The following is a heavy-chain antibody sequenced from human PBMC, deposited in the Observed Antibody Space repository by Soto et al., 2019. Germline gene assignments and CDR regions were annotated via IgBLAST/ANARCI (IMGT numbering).Heavy chain of an antibody. Sequence: VGSLRLSCAASGFTFSSYAMSWVRQAPGKGLEWVSAISGSGGSTYYADSVKGRFTISRDNSKNTLYLQMNSLRAEDTAVYYCAKDFGILAYCGGDCRDAFDIWGQGTMVTVSS. D-gene: IGHD2-21*02. V-gene: IGHV3-23*01. CDR3: AKDFGILAYCGGDCRDAFDI. CDR2: ISGSGGST. J-gene: IGHJ3*02. CDR1: GFTFSSYA.